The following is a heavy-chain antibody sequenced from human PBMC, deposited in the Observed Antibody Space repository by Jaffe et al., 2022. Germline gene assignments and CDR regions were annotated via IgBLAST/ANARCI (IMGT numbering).Heavy chain of an antibody. CDR3: ARSRHARAYYDYIWGSYLDAFDI. D-gene: IGHD3-16*02. CDR2: INPSGGST. Sequence: QVQLVQSGAEVKKPGASVKVSCKASGYTFTSYYMHWVRQAPGQGLEWMGIINPSGGSTSYAQKFQGRVTMTRDTSTSTVYMELSSLRSEDTAVYYCARSRHARAYYDYIWGSYLDAFDIWGQGTMVTVSS. J-gene: IGHJ3*02. CDR1: GYTFTSYY. V-gene: IGHV1-46*03.